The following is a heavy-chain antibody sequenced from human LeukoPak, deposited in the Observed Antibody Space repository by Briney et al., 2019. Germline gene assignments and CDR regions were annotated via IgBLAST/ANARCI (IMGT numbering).Heavy chain of an antibody. Sequence: PSETLSLTCTVSGGSISSSSYYWGWIRQPPRKGLEWIGSIYYSGSTYYNPSLKSRITISVDTSKNQFSLKLSSVTAADTAVYYCAIRQSGSNPFDYWGQGTLVTVSS. D-gene: IGHD1-26*01. V-gene: IGHV4-39*01. CDR2: IYYSGST. CDR1: GGSISSSSYY. CDR3: AIRQSGSNPFDY. J-gene: IGHJ4*02.